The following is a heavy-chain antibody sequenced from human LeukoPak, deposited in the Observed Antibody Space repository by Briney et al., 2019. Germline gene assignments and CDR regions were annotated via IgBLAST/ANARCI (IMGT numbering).Heavy chain of an antibody. Sequence: GGSLRLSCAASGFTFSSYAMSWVRQAPGKGLEWVSAISGSGGSTYYADSVKGRFTISRDNSKNTLYLQMNSLRAEDTAVYYLAKTSWHFGRYLFYHWGQGTLVTVSS. V-gene: IGHV3-23*01. CDR2: ISGSGGST. D-gene: IGHD1-26*01. J-gene: IGHJ4*01. CDR1: GFTFSSYA. CDR3: AKTSWHFGRYLFYH.